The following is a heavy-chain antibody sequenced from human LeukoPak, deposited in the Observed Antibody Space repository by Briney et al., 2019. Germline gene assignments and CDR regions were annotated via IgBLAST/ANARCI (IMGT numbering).Heavy chain of an antibody. CDR2: ISYDGSNK. Sequence: GRSLRLSCAAPGFTFSSYAMHWVRQAPGKGLEWVAVISYDGSNKYYADSVKGRFTISRDNSRNTLYLQMNSLRAEDTAVYYCASNGAPSGYAFGYWGQGTLVTVSS. V-gene: IGHV3-30*01. CDR1: GFTFSSYA. CDR3: ASNGAPSGYAFGY. D-gene: IGHD5-12*01. J-gene: IGHJ4*02.